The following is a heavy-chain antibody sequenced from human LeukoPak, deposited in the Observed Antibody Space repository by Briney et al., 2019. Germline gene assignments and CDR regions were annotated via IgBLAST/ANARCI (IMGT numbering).Heavy chain of an antibody. CDR1: GFTFSSYA. Sequence: PGGSLRVSCAASGFTFSSYAMHWVRQAPGKGLEWVAVISYDGSNKYYADSVKGRFTISRDNSKNTLYLQMNSLRAEDTAVYYCARGPPFDLWGRGTLVTVSS. CDR2: ISYDGSNK. J-gene: IGHJ2*01. CDR3: ARGPPFDL. V-gene: IGHV3-30-3*01.